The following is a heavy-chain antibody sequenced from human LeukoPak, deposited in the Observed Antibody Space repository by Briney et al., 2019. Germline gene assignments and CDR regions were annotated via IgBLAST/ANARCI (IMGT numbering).Heavy chain of an antibody. CDR3: ARLRRGGSSSWKLYYYYYMDV. CDR2: INHSGST. V-gene: IGHV4-34*01. D-gene: IGHD6-13*01. Sequence: PSETLSLTCAVYGGSFSGYYWSWIRQPPGKGLEWIGEINHSGSTNYNPSLKSRVTISVDTSKNQFSLKLSSVTAADTAVYYCARLRRGGSSSWKLYYYYYMDVWGKGTTVTISS. CDR1: GGSFSGYY. J-gene: IGHJ6*03.